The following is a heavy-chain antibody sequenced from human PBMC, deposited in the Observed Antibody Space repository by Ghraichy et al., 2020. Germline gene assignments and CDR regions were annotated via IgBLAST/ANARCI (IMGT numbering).Heavy chain of an antibody. V-gene: IGHV4-4*09. CDR3: ARHFRDSGSYYYFDY. J-gene: IGHJ4*02. CDR2: IYTSGST. D-gene: IGHD1-26*01. CDR1: GGSISSYY. Sequence: SETLSLTCTVSGGSISSYYWSWIRQPPGKGLEWIGYIYTSGSTNYNPSLKSRVTISVDTSKNQFSLKLSSVTAADTAVYYCARHFRDSGSYYYFDYWGQGTLVTVSS.